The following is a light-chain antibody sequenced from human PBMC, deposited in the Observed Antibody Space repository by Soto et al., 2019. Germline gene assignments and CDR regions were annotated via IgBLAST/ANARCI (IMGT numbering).Light chain of an antibody. CDR3: QQRSNWPPIT. V-gene: IGKV3-11*01. Sequence: EIVLTQSPATLSLSPGDSASLSCRASQSVSSHLTWYQHKPGQPPRRLSYDASYRPTGVRGRFSGSGSGTDFALTSSSLEPEDFAVYYCQQRSNWPPITVGQGTRLEN. CDR2: DAS. J-gene: IGKJ5*01. CDR1: QSVSSH.